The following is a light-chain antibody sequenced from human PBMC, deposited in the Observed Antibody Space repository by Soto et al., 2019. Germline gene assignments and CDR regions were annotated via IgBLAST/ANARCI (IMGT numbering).Light chain of an antibody. CDR2: AAS. V-gene: IGKV1-39*01. J-gene: IGKJ5*01. CDR3: QQYGISPIS. Sequence: DIQMTQSPSSLSASVGDRVTITCRASQDISGYLNWFRQRPGKAPELLIYAASSLQSGVPSRFSGSGSGTDFTLTISRLEPEDFAVYYCQQYGISPISFGQGTRLEN. CDR1: QDISGY.